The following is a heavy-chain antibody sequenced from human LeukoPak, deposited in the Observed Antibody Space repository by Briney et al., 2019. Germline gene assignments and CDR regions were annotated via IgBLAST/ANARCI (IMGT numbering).Heavy chain of an antibody. D-gene: IGHD4-23*01. CDR3: ARGGYGANDDAFDI. Sequence: GGSLRLSCAASGFTFSSFAMNWVRQAPGKGLEWVSYISSSTNTIYYADSVKGRFTISRDNAKNSLFLQMNSLRDEDTAVYYCARGGYGANDDAFDIWGQGTMVTVSS. J-gene: IGHJ3*02. V-gene: IGHV3-48*02. CDR1: GFTFSSFA. CDR2: ISSSTNTI.